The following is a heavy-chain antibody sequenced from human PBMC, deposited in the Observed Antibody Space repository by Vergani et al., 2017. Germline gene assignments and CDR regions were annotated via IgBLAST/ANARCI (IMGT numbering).Heavy chain of an antibody. CDR3: AFAPMVRGVFDY. Sequence: EVQLLESGGGLVQPGGSLRLSCAASGFTFSSYAMSWVRQAPGKGLEWVSAISGSGGSTYYADSVKGRFTISRDNSKNTLYLQMNSLRAEDTAVYYCAFAPMVRGVFDYGGQGTLVTVSS. D-gene: IGHD3-10*01. J-gene: IGHJ4*02. CDR1: GFTFSSYA. CDR2: ISGSGGST. V-gene: IGHV3-23*01.